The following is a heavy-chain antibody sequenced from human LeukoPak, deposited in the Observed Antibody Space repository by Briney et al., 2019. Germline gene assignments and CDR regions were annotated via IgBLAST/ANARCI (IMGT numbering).Heavy chain of an antibody. CDR2: ITNDGSST. J-gene: IGHJ4*02. Sequence: PGGSLRLSCAASGLTFSSHWMHWVRQAPGKGLVWVSRITNDGSSTTYADSVKGRFTISRDNAKNMLYLQVNSLRAEDTAVYYCARSGGKQLPWTVRRYYFDYWGQGTLVTVSS. CDR1: GLTFSSHW. CDR3: ARSGGKQLPWTVRRYYFDY. D-gene: IGHD6-13*01. V-gene: IGHV3-74*01.